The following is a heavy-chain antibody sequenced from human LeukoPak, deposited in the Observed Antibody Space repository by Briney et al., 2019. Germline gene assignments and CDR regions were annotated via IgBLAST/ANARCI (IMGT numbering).Heavy chain of an antibody. Sequence: TPSETLSLTCTVSGGSISSPDYYWSWIRQPPGKGLEWIGYIYYSGSTYYNPSLKSRVTMSIDTSKNHFSLKLSSVTAADTAVYYCARGGAYCSGGSCSENYYYGMDVWGQGTTVTVSS. D-gene: IGHD2-15*01. J-gene: IGHJ6*02. CDR1: GGSISSPDYY. V-gene: IGHV4-30-4*01. CDR2: IYYSGST. CDR3: ARGGAYCSGGSCSENYYYGMDV.